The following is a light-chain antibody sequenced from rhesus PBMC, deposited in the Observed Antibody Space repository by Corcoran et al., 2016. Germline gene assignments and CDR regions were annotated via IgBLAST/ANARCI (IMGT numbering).Light chain of an antibody. Sequence: DIQMTQSPSSLSATVGDKVTITCRASQGMSSWLAWYQQKPGKAPKLLIYAASSLQSGVPPRFSGRGSGTAYTLTISSLQPEDFATYSCQQGYNTPYSFGQGTKVELK. CDR3: QQGYNTPYS. CDR1: QGMSSW. J-gene: IGKJ2*01. CDR2: AAS. V-gene: IGKV1-18*01.